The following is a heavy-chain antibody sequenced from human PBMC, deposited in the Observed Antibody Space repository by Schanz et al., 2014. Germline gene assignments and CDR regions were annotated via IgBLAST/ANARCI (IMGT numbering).Heavy chain of an antibody. D-gene: IGHD2-21*01. CDR3: ARDLPYCDGGKCYSDGFDI. CDR2: INTANGNA. V-gene: IGHV1-3*04. J-gene: IGHJ3*02. CDR1: VYSFTSYS. Sequence: QVQLVQSGAEVKKPGASVKVSCKASVYSFTSYSMHWVRQAPGQRLEWMGWINTANGNAKYSANFQARVTITRDTSATTAYMELTNLRSEDTAVYYCARDLPYCDGGKCYSDGFDIWGQGTLVTISS.